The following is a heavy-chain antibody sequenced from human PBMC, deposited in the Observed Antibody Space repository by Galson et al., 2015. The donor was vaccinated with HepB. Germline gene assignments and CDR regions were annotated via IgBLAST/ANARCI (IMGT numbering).Heavy chain of an antibody. J-gene: IGHJ4*02. Sequence: SLRLSCAASGFTFSNYAMSWVRQAPGKGLEWVSTISGPGGSTYYADSVQGRFTISRDNSKNTLYLQMNSLRVEDTAVYYCARGRPFDYWGQGTLVTVSS. CDR2: ISGPGGST. V-gene: IGHV3-23*01. CDR1: GFTFSNYA. CDR3: ARGRPFDY.